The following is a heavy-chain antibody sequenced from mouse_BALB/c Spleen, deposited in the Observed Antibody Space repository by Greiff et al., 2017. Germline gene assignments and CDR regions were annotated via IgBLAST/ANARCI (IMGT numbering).Heavy chain of an antibody. Sequence: ESGGGLVQPGGSLKLSCAASGFTFSSYTMSWVRQTPEKRLEWVAYISNGGGSTYYPDTVKGRFTISRDNAKNTLYLQMSSLKSEDTAMYYCARHEGDYDSFAYWGQGTLVTVSA. J-gene: IGHJ3*01. CDR3: ARHEGDYDSFAY. D-gene: IGHD2-4*01. CDR1: GFTFSSYT. V-gene: IGHV5-12-2*01. CDR2: ISNGGGST.